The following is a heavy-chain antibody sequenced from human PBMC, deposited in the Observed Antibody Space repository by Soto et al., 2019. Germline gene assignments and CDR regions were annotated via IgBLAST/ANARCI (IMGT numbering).Heavy chain of an antibody. CDR2: TYYRSKWYN. J-gene: IGHJ4*02. CDR3: ARGLRFLEWLHLSYYCDY. V-gene: IGHV6-1*01. Sequence: SQTLSLTCAISGDSVSSNSAAWNWIRQSPSRGLEWLGRTYYRSKWYNDYAVSVKSRITINPDTSKNQFSLQLNSVTPEDTAVYYCARGLRFLEWLHLSYYCDYWGQGTLVTVSS. D-gene: IGHD3-3*01. CDR1: GDSVSSNSAA.